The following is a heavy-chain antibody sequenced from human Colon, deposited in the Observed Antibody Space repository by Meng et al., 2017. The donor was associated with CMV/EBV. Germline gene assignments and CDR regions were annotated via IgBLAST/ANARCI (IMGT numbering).Heavy chain of an antibody. CDR3: ARTRRITIFGVVTPYGMDV. D-gene: IGHD3-3*01. CDR1: GDSVPSNSAA. J-gene: IGHJ6*02. V-gene: IGHV6-1*01. Sequence: SETLSLTCAISGDSVPSNSAAWNWIRQSPSRGLEWLGRTYYRSKWYNDYAASVKSRITINPDTSKNQFSLQLNSVTPEDTAVYYCARTRRITIFGVVTPYGMDVWGQGTTVTVSS. CDR2: TYYRSKWYN.